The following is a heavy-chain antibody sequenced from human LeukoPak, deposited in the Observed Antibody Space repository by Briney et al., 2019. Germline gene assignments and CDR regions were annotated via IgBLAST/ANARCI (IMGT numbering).Heavy chain of an antibody. CDR3: ARDTWVAVAGLFDY. CDR2: IWYDGSNK. CDR1: GFTFSSYG. D-gene: IGHD6-19*01. J-gene: IGHJ4*02. Sequence: PGGSLRLSCAASGFTFSSYGMHWVRQAPGKGLEWVAVIWYDGSNKYYADSVRGRFTISRDNSKNTLYLQMNSLRAEDTAVYYCARDTWVAVAGLFDYWGQGTLVTVSS. V-gene: IGHV3-33*01.